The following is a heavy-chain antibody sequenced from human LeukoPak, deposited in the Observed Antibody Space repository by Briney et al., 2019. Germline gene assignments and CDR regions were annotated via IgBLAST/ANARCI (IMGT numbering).Heavy chain of an antibody. CDR1: GYTFTGYD. J-gene: IGHJ6*03. V-gene: IGHV1-2*02. Sequence: GASVKVSCKASGYTFTGYDMHWVRQAPGQGLEWMGWINPNSGGTNYAQKFQGRVTMTRDTSISTAYMELSRLRSDDTAVYYCARGGGYSGYDSGDYYYYYMDVWGKGTTVTVSS. D-gene: IGHD5-12*01. CDR3: ARGGGYSGYDSGDYYYYYMDV. CDR2: INPNSGGT.